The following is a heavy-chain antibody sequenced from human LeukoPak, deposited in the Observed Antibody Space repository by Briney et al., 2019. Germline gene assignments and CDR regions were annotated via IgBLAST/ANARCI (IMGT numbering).Heavy chain of an antibody. CDR3: AADFGLSTEIYHYMDV. D-gene: IGHD2-2*01. Sequence: ASVKVSCKASGYTFTSYGISWVRLAPGQGLEWMGWISAYNGNTNYAQKLQGRVTMTTDTPTSTAYMELSSLRSEDTAVYYCAADFGLSTEIYHYMDVWGKGTTVTVSS. V-gene: IGHV1-18*01. CDR2: ISAYNGNT. CDR1: GYTFTSYG. J-gene: IGHJ6*03.